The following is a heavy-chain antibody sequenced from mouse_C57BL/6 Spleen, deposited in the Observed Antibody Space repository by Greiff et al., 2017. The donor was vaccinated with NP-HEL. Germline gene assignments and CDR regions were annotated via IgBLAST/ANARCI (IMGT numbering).Heavy chain of an antibody. Sequence: EVQRVESGEGLVKPGGSLKLSCAASGFTFSSYAMSWVRQTPEKRLEWVAYISSGGDYIYYADTVKGRFTISRDNARNTLYLQMSSLKSEDTAMYYCTRDKGGGYRSYAMDYWGQGTSVTVSS. J-gene: IGHJ4*01. CDR1: GFTFSSYA. CDR2: ISSGGDYI. V-gene: IGHV5-9-1*02. D-gene: IGHD1-1*02. CDR3: TRDKGGGYRSYAMDY.